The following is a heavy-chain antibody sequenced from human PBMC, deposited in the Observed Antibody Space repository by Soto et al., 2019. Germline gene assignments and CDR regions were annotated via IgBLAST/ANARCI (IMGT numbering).Heavy chain of an antibody. J-gene: IGHJ3*02. CDR1: GFTVSSNY. CDR2: IYSGGST. V-gene: IGHV3-53*01. CDR3: AGAPELPAAFAFDI. Sequence: GGSLRLSCAASGFTVSSNYMSWVRQAPGKGLEWVSVIYSGGSTYYADSVKGRFTISRDNSKNTLYLQMNSLRAEDTAVYYCAGAPELPAAFAFDIWGQGTMVTVS. D-gene: IGHD1-26*01.